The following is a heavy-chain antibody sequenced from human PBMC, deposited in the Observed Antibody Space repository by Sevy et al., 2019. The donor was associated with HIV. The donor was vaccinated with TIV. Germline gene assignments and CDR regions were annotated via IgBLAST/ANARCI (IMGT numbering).Heavy chain of an antibody. CDR3: ARIDCSGGSCYAYGLNDAFDI. V-gene: IGHV4-31*03. D-gene: IGHD2-15*01. CDR1: GGSISSGGYY. CDR2: IYYSGST. J-gene: IGHJ3*02. Sequence: SETLSLTCTVSGGSISSGGYYWSWILQHPGKGLEWIGYIYYSGSTYYNPSLKSRVTISVDTSKNQFSLKLSSVTAADTAVYYCARIDCSGGSCYAYGLNDAFDIWGQGTMVTVSS.